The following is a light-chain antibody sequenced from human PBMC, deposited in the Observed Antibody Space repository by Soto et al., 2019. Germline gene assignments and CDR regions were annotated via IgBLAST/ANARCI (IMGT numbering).Light chain of an antibody. CDR3: QQYGSSPYT. J-gene: IGKJ2*01. V-gene: IGKV3-20*01. CDR1: QSVSSSY. CDR2: GAS. Sequence: EIVLTQSPGTLSVSPGERATLSCRASQSVSSSYLAWYQQKPGQAPRLLIYGASSRAIGIPDRFSGSGSGTDFTLTISRLEPEDVAVYYCQQYGSSPYTFGQGTKLEIK.